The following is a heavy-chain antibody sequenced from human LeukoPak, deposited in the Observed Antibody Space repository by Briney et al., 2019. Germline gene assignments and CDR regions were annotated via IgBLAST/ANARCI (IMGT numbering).Heavy chain of an antibody. CDR3: ARDPRTTVDYYYYGMDV. Sequence: SETLSLTCTVSGGSISSYYWSWIRQPPGKGLEWIGYIYYSGSTNYNPSLKSRVTISVDTSKNQFSLKLSSVTAVDTAVYYCARDPRTTVDYYYYGMDVWGKGTTVTVSS. D-gene: IGHD4-23*01. V-gene: IGHV4-59*01. CDR1: GGSISSYY. CDR2: IYYSGST. J-gene: IGHJ6*04.